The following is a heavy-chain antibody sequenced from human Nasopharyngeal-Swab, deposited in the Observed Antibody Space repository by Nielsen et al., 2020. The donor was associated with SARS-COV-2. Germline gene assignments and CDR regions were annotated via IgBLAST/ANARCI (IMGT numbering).Heavy chain of an antibody. V-gene: IGHV2-5*02. CDR1: GFSLSSSTVG. J-gene: IGHJ6*03. Sequence: SGPTLVKPTQTLTLTCSISGFSLSSSTVGVGWIRQPPGKALEWLALIYWDDDQRYNPSLKTRLTITKDTSKDQVVLTLTNMGPVDSGTYYCAHITRGLERDTIFGVPLASLSYYYMDVWGKGTTVTVS. D-gene: IGHD3-3*01. CDR2: IYWDDDQ. CDR3: AHITRGLERDTIFGVPLASLSYYYMDV.